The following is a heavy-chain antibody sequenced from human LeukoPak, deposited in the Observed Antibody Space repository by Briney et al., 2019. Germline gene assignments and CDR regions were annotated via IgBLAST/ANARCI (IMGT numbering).Heavy chain of an antibody. Sequence: GGPLRLSCAASGFTFDDYGMSWVRQAPGKGLEWVSGINWNGGSTGYADSVKGRFTISRDNAKNSLYLQMNSLRAEDTALYYCARAKGTMVRGASYFDYWGQGTLVTVSS. J-gene: IGHJ4*02. CDR3: ARAKGTMVRGASYFDY. D-gene: IGHD3-10*01. V-gene: IGHV3-20*04. CDR1: GFTFDDYG. CDR2: INWNGGST.